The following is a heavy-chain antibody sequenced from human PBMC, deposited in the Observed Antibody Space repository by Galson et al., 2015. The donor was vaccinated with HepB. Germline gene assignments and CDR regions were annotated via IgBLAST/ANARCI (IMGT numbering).Heavy chain of an antibody. CDR1: GFTFSSYA. V-gene: IGHV3-30*04. J-gene: IGHJ4*02. Sequence: SLRLSCAASGFTFSSYAMHWVRQAPGKGLEWVAVISYDGSNKYYADSVKGRFTISRDNSKNTLYLQMNSLRAEDTAVYYCARVELAAAGTSPGDYWGQGTLVTVSS. CDR2: ISYDGSNK. D-gene: IGHD6-13*01. CDR3: ARVELAAAGTSPGDY.